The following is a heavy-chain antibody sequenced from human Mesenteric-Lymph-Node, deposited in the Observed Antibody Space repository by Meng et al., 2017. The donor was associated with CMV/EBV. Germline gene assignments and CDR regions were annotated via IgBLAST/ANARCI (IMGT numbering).Heavy chain of an antibody. V-gene: IGHV1-3*02. CDR3: ALIVVVPASSDY. CDR1: GYTFSNYA. CDR2: SNAGSGNT. D-gene: IGHD2-2*01. Sequence: ASVKVSCKASGYTFSNYAIHWVRQAPGQRLEWVGWSNAGSGNTKRSQEFQVRVTITRDTSISTAYMELSRLRSDDTAVYYCALIVVVPASSDYWGQGTLVTVSS. J-gene: IGHJ4*02.